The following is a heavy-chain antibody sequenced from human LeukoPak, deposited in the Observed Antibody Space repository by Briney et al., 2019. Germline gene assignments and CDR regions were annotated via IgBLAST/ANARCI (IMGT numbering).Heavy chain of an antibody. V-gene: IGHV3-11*06. CDR1: GFTFSDYY. J-gene: IGHJ4*02. CDR2: ISSSSSCT. D-gene: IGHD3-10*01. CDR3: ARDISAYGSGSSQFDY. Sequence: KPGGSLRLSCAVSGFTFSDYYMIWIRQAPGKGLEWVSYISSSSSCTNYADSVKGRFTISRDNAKNSLYLQINSLRAEDTAVYYCARDISAYGSGSSQFDYWGQGTLVTVSS.